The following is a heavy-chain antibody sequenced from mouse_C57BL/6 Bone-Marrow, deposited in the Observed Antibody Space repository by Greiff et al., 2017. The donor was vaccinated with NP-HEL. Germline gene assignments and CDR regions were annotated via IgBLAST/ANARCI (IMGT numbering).Heavy chain of an antibody. CDR3: AREEGFPLGNAMDY. J-gene: IGHJ4*01. CDR2: IDPSVSYT. CDR1: VYTFPRYW. V-gene: IGHV1-69*01. Sequence: PLQPPFPSLFLPVASLTLSFTASVYTFPRYWMPCLPPSPVPGLAWIGEIDPSVSYTNYNQKFKGKSTLTVDKSSSTAYMQLSSLTSEDSAVYYCAREEGFPLGNAMDYWGQGTSVTVSS. D-gene: IGHD2-10*02.